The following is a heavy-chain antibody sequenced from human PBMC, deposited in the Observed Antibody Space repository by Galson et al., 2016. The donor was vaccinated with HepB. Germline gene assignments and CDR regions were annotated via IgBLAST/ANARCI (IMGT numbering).Heavy chain of an antibody. CDR1: GFTLSSCG. CDR3: AKVGSIAARPDYFDS. D-gene: IGHD6-6*01. Sequence: SLRLSCAASGFTLSSCGMYWVRQAPGKGLEWVAVISDDGSNKMYADSVKGRFTISRDNSKNTLYLQMNSQRLEDTAMYYCAKVGSIAARPDYFDSWGQGTLVTVSS. CDR2: ISDDGSNK. V-gene: IGHV3-30*18. J-gene: IGHJ4*02.